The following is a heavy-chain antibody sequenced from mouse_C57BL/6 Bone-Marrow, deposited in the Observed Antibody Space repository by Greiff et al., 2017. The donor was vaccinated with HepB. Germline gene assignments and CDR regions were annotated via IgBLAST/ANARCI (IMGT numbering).Heavy chain of an antibody. CDR1: GFTFSDYG. Sequence: EVMLVESGGGLVKPGGSLKLSCAASGFTFSDYGMHWVRQAPEKGLEWVAYISRGSSTIYYADTVKGRFTISRDNAKNTLFLHMTSLRSEDTAMYYCARPYSNYVDYYAMDYWGQGTSGTVSS. J-gene: IGHJ4*01. V-gene: IGHV5-17*01. D-gene: IGHD2-5*01. CDR2: ISRGSSTI. CDR3: ARPYSNYVDYYAMDY.